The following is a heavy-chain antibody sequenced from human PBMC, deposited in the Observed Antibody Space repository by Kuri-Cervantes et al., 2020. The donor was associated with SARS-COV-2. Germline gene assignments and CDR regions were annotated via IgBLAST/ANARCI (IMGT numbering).Heavy chain of an antibody. D-gene: IGHD5-18*01. V-gene: IGHV4-59*11. CDR2: IDYSGST. Sequence: LRLSCTASGGSISSHYWSWIRQPPGKGLEWVGDIDYSGSTNYKPSLKSRVSISVDTSKNLFSLKLSSVTAADTAVYYCARGERGYSYGSYYYYMDVWGKGTTVTVSS. J-gene: IGHJ6*03. CDR1: GGSISSHY. CDR3: ARGERGYSYGSYYYYMDV.